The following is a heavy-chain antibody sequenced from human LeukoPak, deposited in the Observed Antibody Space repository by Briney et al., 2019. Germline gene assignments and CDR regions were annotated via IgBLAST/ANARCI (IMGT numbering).Heavy chain of an antibody. Sequence: PSETLSLTCTVSGGSISSADYYWSWIRQPPGKGLEWIGYIFYSGSTYYNPSLKSRVTISVDTSKNQFSLKLSSVTAADTAVYYCAFDCRTTICTQWGQGTLVTVSS. D-gene: IGHD2-2*01. CDR1: GGSISSADYY. CDR3: AFDCRTTICTQ. J-gene: IGHJ4*02. CDR2: IFYSGST. V-gene: IGHV4-30-4*01.